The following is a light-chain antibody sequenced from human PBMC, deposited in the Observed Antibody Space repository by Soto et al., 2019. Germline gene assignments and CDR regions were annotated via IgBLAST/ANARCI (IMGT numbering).Light chain of an antibody. Sequence: DIQMTQSPSSLSASVGDRFTITCLPSQDIRNDLGWFQVKPGKAPKRLIYAASRLQSGVPARLSGSRSETEFSLKISSMQPEDFEPYFCVQHNIYPWTFGQGTKVDIK. CDR2: AAS. J-gene: IGKJ1*01. V-gene: IGKV1-17*01. CDR3: VQHNIYPWT. CDR1: QDIRND.